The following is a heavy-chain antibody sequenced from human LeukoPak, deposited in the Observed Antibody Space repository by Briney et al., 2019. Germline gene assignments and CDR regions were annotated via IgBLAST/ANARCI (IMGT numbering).Heavy chain of an antibody. V-gene: IGHV1-69*06. CDR1: GDTFDNYA. Sequence: GASVKVSCKASGDTFDNYAINWVRQAPGQGLEWMGGIIPISGTANYAQRFQGRVTMTADKSTNTVYLEVSSLKSEDTAVYYCTRIHTVAIYPFDYWGQGTLVTVSS. CDR2: IIPISGTA. J-gene: IGHJ4*02. CDR3: TRIHTVAIYPFDY. D-gene: IGHD2-21*01.